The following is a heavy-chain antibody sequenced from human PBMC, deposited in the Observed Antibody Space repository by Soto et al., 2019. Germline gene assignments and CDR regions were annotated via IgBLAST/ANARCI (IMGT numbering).Heavy chain of an antibody. Sequence: QVQLVQSGAEVKKPGASVTDSCKTSGYPLTDFYIHWVRQAPGQGLEWMAWINPHTGDTNTALKFQGRVTMTRDTSINTAFMELTRLSSDDTDVYYCAREGGAAPGARREWYLDLWGRGTLVSVSS. D-gene: IGHD6-25*01. CDR2: INPHTGDT. V-gene: IGHV1-2*02. CDR3: AREGGAAPGARREWYLDL. CDR1: GYPLTDFY. J-gene: IGHJ2*01.